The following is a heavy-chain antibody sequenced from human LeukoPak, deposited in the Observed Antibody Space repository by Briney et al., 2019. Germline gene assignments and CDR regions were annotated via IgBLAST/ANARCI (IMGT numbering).Heavy chain of an antibody. J-gene: IGHJ4*02. CDR1: GFTFSSYG. D-gene: IGHD2-2*01. CDR2: IKSKTDGGTT. CDR3: TTDITSCYPNCDY. Sequence: GGTLRLSCAASGFTFSSYGMSWVRQAPGKGLEWVGRIKSKTDGGTTDYAAPVKGRFTISRGDSKNTLYLQMNSLKTEDTAVYYRTTDITSCYPNCDYWGQGTLVTVSS. V-gene: IGHV3-15*01.